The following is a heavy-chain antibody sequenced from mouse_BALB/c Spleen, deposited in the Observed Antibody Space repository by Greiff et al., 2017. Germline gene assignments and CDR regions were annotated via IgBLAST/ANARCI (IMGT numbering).Heavy chain of an antibody. V-gene: IGHV1S137*01. J-gene: IGHJ4*01. CDR3: ARGYRAYAMDY. Sequence: QVQLQQSGAELVRPGVSVKISCKGSGYTFTDYAMHWVKQSHAKSLEWIGVISTYYGDASYNQKFKGKATMTVDKSSSTAYMELARLTSEDSAIYYCARGYRAYAMDYWGQGTSVTVSA. CDR1: GYTFTDYA. D-gene: IGHD3-1*01. CDR2: ISTYYGDA.